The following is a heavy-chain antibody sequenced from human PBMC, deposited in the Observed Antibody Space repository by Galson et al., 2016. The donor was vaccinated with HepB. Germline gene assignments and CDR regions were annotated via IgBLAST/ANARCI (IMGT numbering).Heavy chain of an antibody. CDR2: IKQDVSQK. D-gene: IGHD2-2*01. V-gene: IGHV3-7*01. CDR3: ARRVGRAWFDP. CDR1: GFTFRSYW. Sequence: SLRLSCAATGFTFRSYWMSWVRQAPGKGLEWVATIKQDVSQKYYVDSVKGRFTISRDNAKNSLSLQMNSLRAEDTALYYCARRVGRAWFDPWGQGTLVTVSS. J-gene: IGHJ5*02.